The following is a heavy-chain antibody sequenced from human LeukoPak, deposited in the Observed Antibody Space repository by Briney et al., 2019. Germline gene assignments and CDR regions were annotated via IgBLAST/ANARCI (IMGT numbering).Heavy chain of an antibody. J-gene: IGHJ4*02. D-gene: IGHD3-3*01. CDR2: ISASGSAT. V-gene: IGHV3-23*01. CDR3: AKGTLFGVVTSFDF. Sequence: GGSLRLSCAASGFTFSSYAMSWVRQAPGKGLEWVSLISASGSATYYADSVRGRFAISRDISKNTLFLQMSSLRTEDTAVYYCAKGTLFGVVTSFDFWGQGTLVTVSS. CDR1: GFTFSSYA.